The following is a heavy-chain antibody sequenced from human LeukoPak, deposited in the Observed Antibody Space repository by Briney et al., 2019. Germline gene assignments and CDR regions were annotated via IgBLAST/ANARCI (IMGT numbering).Heavy chain of an antibody. Sequence: ASVTVSCKASGYTFTSYGISWVRQAPGQGLEWMGWISAYNGNTNYAQKLQGRVTMTTDTSTSTAYVELRSLRSDDTAVYYCAREWDLYSSSSVEFDYWGQGTLVTVSS. CDR2: ISAYNGNT. J-gene: IGHJ4*02. CDR3: AREWDLYSSSSVEFDY. D-gene: IGHD6-6*01. CDR1: GYTFTSYG. V-gene: IGHV1-18*01.